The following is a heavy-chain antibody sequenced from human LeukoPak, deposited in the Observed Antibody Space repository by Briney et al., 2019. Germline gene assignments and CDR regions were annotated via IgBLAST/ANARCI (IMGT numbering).Heavy chain of an antibody. CDR2: IYYTGKT. V-gene: IGHV4-39*02. CDR3: ARATRTYYYGSGSYPFDY. J-gene: IGHJ4*02. Sequence: SENLSLTCTVSGDFISSSNYYWGWIRQPPGKGLDWIGNIYYTGKTYYNPSLYGRVTISTDTSNNQFSLELSSVTAADTAVYYCARATRTYYYGSGSYPFDYWGQGTLVTVSS. D-gene: IGHD3-10*01. CDR1: GDFISSSNYY.